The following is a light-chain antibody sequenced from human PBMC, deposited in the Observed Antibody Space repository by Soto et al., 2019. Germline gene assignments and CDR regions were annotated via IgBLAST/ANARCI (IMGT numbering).Light chain of an antibody. Sequence: DIQLTQSPSFLSASIGDRVTITCRASQGISSYLAWYQHKPGKAPKLLIYGIYSLQSGVPSRFSGSGSRTEFTLPISSLQPEDFATYYCQQVNSYPPTFGQGTRLEIK. V-gene: IGKV1-9*01. CDR2: GIY. J-gene: IGKJ5*01. CDR3: QQVNSYPPT. CDR1: QGISSY.